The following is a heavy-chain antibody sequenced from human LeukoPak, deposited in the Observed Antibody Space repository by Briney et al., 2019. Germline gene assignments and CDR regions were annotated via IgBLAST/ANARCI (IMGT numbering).Heavy chain of an antibody. CDR2: IGARGTNI. V-gene: IGHV3-21*06. CDR1: GFTFSSYE. J-gene: IGHJ3*02. CDR3: ARQRNGYNKLKDAFDM. D-gene: IGHD5-24*01. Sequence: GGSLRLSCAASGFTFSSYEMNWVRQAPGKGLEWVSSIGARGTNIYYADSLKGRFTISRDNANNSLSLQMNSLRAEDTAVYYCARQRNGYNKLKDAFDMWGQGTMVTVSS.